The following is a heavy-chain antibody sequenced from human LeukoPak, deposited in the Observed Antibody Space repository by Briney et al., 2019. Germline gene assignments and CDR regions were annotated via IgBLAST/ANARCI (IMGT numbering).Heavy chain of an antibody. CDR1: GGSISSSNYY. V-gene: IGHV4-39*07. CDR2: IYYSGST. J-gene: IGHJ3*02. Sequence: SETLSLTCTVSGGSISSSNYYWGWIRQPPGKGLEWIGSIYYSGSTNYNPSLKSRVTISVDTSKNQFSLKLSSVTAADTAVYYCARAKSRVSSSWHDAFDIWGQGTMVTVSS. D-gene: IGHD6-13*01. CDR3: ARAKSRVSSSWHDAFDI.